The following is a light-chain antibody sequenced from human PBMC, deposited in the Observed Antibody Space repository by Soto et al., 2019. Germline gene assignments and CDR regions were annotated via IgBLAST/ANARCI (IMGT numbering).Light chain of an antibody. CDR3: QQYINLWT. CDR2: GAS. CDR1: QSVYSTY. V-gene: IGKV3-15*01. J-gene: IGKJ1*01. Sequence: IVMTQSPATLPVYPGERATLSCRASQSVYSTYLAWYQQKPGQSPRLLIYGASTRATGIPARFSGSGSGTEFTLTISSLQSEDFAVYYCQQYINLWTFGQGTK.